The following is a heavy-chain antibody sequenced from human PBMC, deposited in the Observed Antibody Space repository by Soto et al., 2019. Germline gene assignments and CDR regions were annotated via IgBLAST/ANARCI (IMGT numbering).Heavy chain of an antibody. Sequence: RSETLSLTCTVSGYSISSGYHWAWIRQPPGKGLEWLGSVHYSGNTYYNPSLKSRLTISVDKSKNQFSLNLSSVTAADTAVYYCARQDRVVAEGRWFDPWGQGTLVTVSS. CDR1: GYSISSGYH. J-gene: IGHJ5*02. CDR3: ARQDRVVAEGRWFDP. CDR2: VHYSGNT. D-gene: IGHD2-15*01. V-gene: IGHV4-38-2*02.